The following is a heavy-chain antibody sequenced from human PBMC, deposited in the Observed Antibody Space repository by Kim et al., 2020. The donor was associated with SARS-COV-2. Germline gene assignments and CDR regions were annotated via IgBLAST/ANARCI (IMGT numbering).Heavy chain of an antibody. J-gene: IGHJ4*02. CDR2: VFPDDSDT. D-gene: IGHD5-18*01. CDR3: ARRGGDSYGYFDF. CDR1: GYSFNIYW. V-gene: IGHV5-51*01. Sequence: GESLKISCKASGYSFNIYWIGWVRQMPGKGLEWMGLVFPDDSDTRYSPSFQGQVTISADKSVTTAYLRWSSLNASDTAVYYCARRGGDSYGYFDFWGQGTPVTVSS.